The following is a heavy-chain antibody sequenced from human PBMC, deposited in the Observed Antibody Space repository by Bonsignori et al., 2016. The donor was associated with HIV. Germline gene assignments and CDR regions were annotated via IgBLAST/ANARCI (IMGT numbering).Heavy chain of an antibody. CDR3: VRVDYYDSSGYYYPGNN. Sequence: WIRQPPGKGLEWVSVLYSGGSTRYSDSVKGRFTISRDNSKNTLYLQMNSLRVEDTAMYYCVRVDYYDSSGYYYPGNNWGQGTLVTVSS. D-gene: IGHD3-22*01. J-gene: IGHJ4*02. V-gene: IGHV3-53*01. CDR2: LYSGGST.